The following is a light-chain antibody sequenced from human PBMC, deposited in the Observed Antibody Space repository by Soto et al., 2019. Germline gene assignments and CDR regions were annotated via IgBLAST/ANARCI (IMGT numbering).Light chain of an antibody. CDR3: QQYNSWPPIT. CDR2: GAS. J-gene: IGKJ5*01. CDR1: QSVRTK. Sequence: EIVMTQSPGTLSVSPWEGATLSCRASQSVRTKLAWYQQKAGQAPRLLIYGASTRATGIPDRFSGSGSGTEFTLTISSLQSEDFAVYYCQQYNSWPPITFGQGTRLEIK. V-gene: IGKV3-15*01.